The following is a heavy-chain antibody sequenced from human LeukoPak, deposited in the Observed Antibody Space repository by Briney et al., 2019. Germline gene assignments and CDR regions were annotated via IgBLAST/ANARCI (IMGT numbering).Heavy chain of an antibody. D-gene: IGHD4-11*01. CDR2: IYYSRST. CDR1: GGSISSSSYY. Sequence: SGTLSLTCTVSGGSISSSSYYWGWIRQPPGKGLEWIGSIYYSRSTYYNPSLKSRVTISVDTSKNQFSLGLSSVTAADTAVYYCARLQLQPYYFDYWGQGTLVTVSS. J-gene: IGHJ4*02. CDR3: ARLQLQPYYFDY. V-gene: IGHV4-39*01.